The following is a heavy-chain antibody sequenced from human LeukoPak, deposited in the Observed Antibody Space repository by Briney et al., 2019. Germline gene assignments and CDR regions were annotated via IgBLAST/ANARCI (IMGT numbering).Heavy chain of an antibody. CDR2: VSATGFNT. CDR1: GFTFSSYA. Sequence: GGSLRLPCAASGFTFSSYAMSWVRQAPGRGLEWVSTVSATGFNTHYADSVKGRFTISRDNSKNTLYLQMNTLRSEDTAVYYCVAEFTPHWGQGTLVTVSS. D-gene: IGHD3-10*01. CDR3: VAEFTPH. V-gene: IGHV3-23*01. J-gene: IGHJ4*02.